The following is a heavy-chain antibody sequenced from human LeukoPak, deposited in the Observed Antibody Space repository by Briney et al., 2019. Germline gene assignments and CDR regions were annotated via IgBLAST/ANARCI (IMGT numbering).Heavy chain of an antibody. V-gene: IGHV4-59*01. J-gene: IGHJ4*02. D-gene: IGHD3-22*01. CDR1: GGPISSYY. Sequence: SETLSLTCTVSGGPISSYYWSWIRQPLGKGLEWIGYIYYSGSTNYNPSLKSRVTISVDTSKNQFSLKLSSVTAADTAVYYCARGYDSSGYYLPYFDYWGQGTLVTVSS. CDR3: ARGYDSSGYYLPYFDY. CDR2: IYYSGST.